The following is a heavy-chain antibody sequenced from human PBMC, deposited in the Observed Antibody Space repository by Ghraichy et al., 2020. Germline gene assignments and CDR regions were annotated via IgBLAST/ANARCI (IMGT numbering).Heavy chain of an antibody. D-gene: IGHD1-1*01. CDR2: IYYSGTT. V-gene: IGHV4-59*01. J-gene: IGHJ5*02. Sequence: SQTLSLTCTVSGDSISGSYWSWIRQPPGKGLEWIGYIYYSGTTIYNPSLKSRVTISVDTSKNQFSLKLTSVTAADTAVYYCARLIASTGSSDWFDPGGQGTLVTVSS. CDR1: GDSISGSY. CDR3: ARLIASTGSSDWFDP.